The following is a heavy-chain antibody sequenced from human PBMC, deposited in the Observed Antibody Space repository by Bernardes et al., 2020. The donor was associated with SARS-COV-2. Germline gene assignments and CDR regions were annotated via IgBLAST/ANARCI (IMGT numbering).Heavy chain of an antibody. CDR3: ARSAGMDV. Sequence: GGSRRPSCAGSGFDSSDYWMTWVRQAPGKGLEWVANIKRDGSETYYVDSVKGRFTISRDNAKNLVFLQMNSLRAEDTAVFYCARSAGMDVWGQGAMVTGSS. J-gene: IGHJ6*02. CDR1: GFDSSDYW. V-gene: IGHV3-7*03. CDR2: IKRDGSET.